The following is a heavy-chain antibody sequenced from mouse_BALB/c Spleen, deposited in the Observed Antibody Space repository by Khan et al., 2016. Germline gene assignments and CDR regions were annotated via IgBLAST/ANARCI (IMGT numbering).Heavy chain of an antibody. CDR3: ASFYYGNYWFAY. CDR2: ISYSGST. J-gene: IGHJ3*01. V-gene: IGHV3-2*02. D-gene: IGHD2-1*01. CDR1: GYSITSDYA. Sequence: EVQLQESGPGLVKPSQSLSLTCTVTGYSITSDYAWNWIRQFPGNKLEWMGYISYSGSTSYNPSLKSRISITRDTSKNQFFLQLTSVTTEDTATXYCASFYYGNYWFAYWCQGTLVTGSA.